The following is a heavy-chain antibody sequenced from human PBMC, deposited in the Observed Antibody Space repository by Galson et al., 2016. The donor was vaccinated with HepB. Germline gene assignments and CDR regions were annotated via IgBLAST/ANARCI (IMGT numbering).Heavy chain of an antibody. J-gene: IGHJ4*02. V-gene: IGHV4-39*01. CDR2: LYYSGTT. Sequence: SETLSLTCTVSGGSIDSSSYYWGWIRQPPGKGLEWIGTLYYSGTTYSNPSLKSRLTISVDTSKNQFSLKLNSVIAADTAVYYCARQPRDRDVWDLLPNVFDYWGQGTLVTVSS. CDR3: ARQPRDRDVWDLLPNVFDY. CDR1: GGSIDSSSYY. D-gene: IGHD1-26*01.